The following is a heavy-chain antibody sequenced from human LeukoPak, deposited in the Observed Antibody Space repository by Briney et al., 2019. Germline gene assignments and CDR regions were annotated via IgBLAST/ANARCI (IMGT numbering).Heavy chain of an antibody. V-gene: IGHV3-66*01. Sequence: GRSLRLSCAASGFTFSTYGMHWVRQAPGKGLEWVSVIYSGGSTYYADSVKGRFTISRDNSKNTLHLQMNSLRAEDTAMYYCAGEYNYYTYWGQGTLVTVSS. J-gene: IGHJ4*02. D-gene: IGHD1-1*01. CDR3: AGEYNYYTY. CDR2: IYSGGST. CDR1: GFTFSTYG.